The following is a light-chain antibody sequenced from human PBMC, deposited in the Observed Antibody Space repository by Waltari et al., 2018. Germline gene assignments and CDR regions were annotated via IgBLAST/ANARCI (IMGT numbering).Light chain of an antibody. Sequence: QSALTQPASVSGSPGQSITISCTGTSSDVGGYNYVSWYQQHPGKDPKLMIYAVSNRPSGVSNRFSGSKAGNTASLTISGLQAEDEADDYCSSYTSSSTPYVFGTGTKVTVL. V-gene: IGLV2-14*01. CDR1: SSDVGGYNY. CDR3: SSYTSSSTPYV. J-gene: IGLJ1*01. CDR2: AVS.